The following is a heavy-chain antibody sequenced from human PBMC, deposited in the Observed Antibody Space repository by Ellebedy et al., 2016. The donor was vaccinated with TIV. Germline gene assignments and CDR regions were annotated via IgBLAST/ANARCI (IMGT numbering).Heavy chain of an antibody. CDR1: GFTFSSYA. CDR2: ISSDGSST. Sequence: GESLKISXAASGFTFSSYAMNWVRQAPGKGLVWVSRISSDGSSTVYADSVKGRFTISRDNDKNMVYLQMNDLRPEDTGVYYCVRLRFSVGLADFDYWGQGTLVTVSS. J-gene: IGHJ4*02. CDR3: VRLRFSVGLADFDY. V-gene: IGHV3-74*01. D-gene: IGHD3-10*01.